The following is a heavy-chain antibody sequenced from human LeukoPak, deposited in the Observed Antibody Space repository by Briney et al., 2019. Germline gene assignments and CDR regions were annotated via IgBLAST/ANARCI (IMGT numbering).Heavy chain of an antibody. CDR3: AKHGAQVGPIRADDAFDI. D-gene: IGHD1-26*01. J-gene: IGHJ3*02. CDR1: GFTFSSYA. V-gene: IGHV3-23*01. CDR2: ISGSGGST. Sequence: GGSLRLSCAASGFTFSSYAMSWVRQAPGKGLEWVSAISGSGGSTYYADSVKGRFTISRDNSKNTLYLQMNSLRAEDTAVYYCAKHGAQVGPIRADDAFDIWGQGTMVTVSS.